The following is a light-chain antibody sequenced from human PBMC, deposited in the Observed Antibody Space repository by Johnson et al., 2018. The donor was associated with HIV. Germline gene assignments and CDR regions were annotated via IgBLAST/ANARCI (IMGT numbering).Light chain of an antibody. J-gene: IGLJ1*01. Sequence: QSVLTQPPSVSAAPGQTVTISCSGSSSNIGNNYVSWYQQLPGTVPKLLIYDNNKRPSGIPDRFSGSKSGTSATLGITGLQTGDEADYYCGTWDSSLSAHNYVFGTGTKVTVL. CDR2: DNN. CDR3: GTWDSSLSAHNYV. CDR1: SSNIGNNY. V-gene: IGLV1-51*01.